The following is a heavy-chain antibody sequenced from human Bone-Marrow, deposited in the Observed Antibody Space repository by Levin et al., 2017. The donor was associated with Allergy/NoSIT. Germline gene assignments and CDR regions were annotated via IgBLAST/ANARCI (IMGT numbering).Heavy chain of an antibody. D-gene: IGHD6-19*01. Sequence: ASVKVSCAASGFTFVNHAMTWVRHAPGKGLEWVSTIRPSSERTYFADSVKGRFTVSRDDSMNMMYLQMNSLRADDAAVYYCAREQGARGWYTVDFWGQGTLVTVSS. V-gene: IGHV3-23*01. J-gene: IGHJ4*02. CDR2: IRPSSERT. CDR1: GFTFVNHA. CDR3: AREQGARGWYTVDF.